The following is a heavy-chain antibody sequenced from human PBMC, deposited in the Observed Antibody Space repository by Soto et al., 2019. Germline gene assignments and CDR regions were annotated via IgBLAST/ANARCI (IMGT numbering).Heavy chain of an antibody. J-gene: IGHJ3*01. CDR2: INWNSGTL. CDR1: GLNFAKYA. D-gene: IGHD4-17*01. Sequence: EVQLVESGGGLVQPGGSLRLSCTASGLNFAKYAMNWVRQAPGRGLEWVSGINWNSGTLDYADSVKGRFTISRDNARKSLYLQMQRLSADDKVMYYCVKDGDYGDYEGGLGEGYDVRGRGTMVTVSS. V-gene: IGHV3-9*01. CDR3: VKDGDYGDYEGGLGEGYDV.